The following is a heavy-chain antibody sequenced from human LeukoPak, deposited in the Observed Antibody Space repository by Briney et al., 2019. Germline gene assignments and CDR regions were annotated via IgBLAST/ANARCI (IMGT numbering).Heavy chain of an antibody. D-gene: IGHD3-10*01. J-gene: IGHJ6*03. V-gene: IGHV3-11*01. CDR1: GFSFSDFY. CDR3: AKVPSYGSGSYYKDYYYYYYMDV. CDR2: IGTRSNPI. Sequence: TGGSLRLSCAASGFSFSDFYMSWIRQAPGMGLEWISYIGTRSNPIYYADSVKGRFTISRDNSKNTLYLQMNSLRAEDTAVYYCAKVPSYGSGSYYKDYYYYYYMDVWGKGTTVTVSS.